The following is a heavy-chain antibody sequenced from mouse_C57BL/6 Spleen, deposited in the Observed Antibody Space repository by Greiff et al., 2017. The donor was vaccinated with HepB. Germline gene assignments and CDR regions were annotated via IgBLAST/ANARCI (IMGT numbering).Heavy chain of an antibody. CDR1: GYTFTSYG. CDR3: APSITTVVERYFDV. CDR2: IYPRSGNT. J-gene: IGHJ1*03. D-gene: IGHD1-1*01. V-gene: IGHV1-81*01. Sequence: VQLKESGAELARPGASVKLSCKASGYTFTSYGISWVKQRTGQGLEWIGEIYPRSGNTYYNEKFKGKATLTADKSSSTAYMELRSLTSEDSAVYFCAPSITTVVERYFDVWGTGTTVTVSS.